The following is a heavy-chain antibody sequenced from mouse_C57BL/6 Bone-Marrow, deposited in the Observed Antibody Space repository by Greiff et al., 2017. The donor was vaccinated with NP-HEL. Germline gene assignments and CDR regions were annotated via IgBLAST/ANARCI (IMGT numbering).Heavy chain of an antibody. CDR1: GFTFSDYY. CDR2: ISNGGGST. D-gene: IGHD1-1*01. CDR3: ARHRATVVRGAMDY. Sequence: EVKLMESGGGLVQPGGSLKLSCAASGFTFSDYYMYWVRQTPEKRLEWVAYISNGGGSTYYPDTVKGRFTISRDNAKNTLYLQMSRLKSEDTAMYYCARHRATVVRGAMDYWGQGTSVTVSS. J-gene: IGHJ4*01. V-gene: IGHV5-12*01.